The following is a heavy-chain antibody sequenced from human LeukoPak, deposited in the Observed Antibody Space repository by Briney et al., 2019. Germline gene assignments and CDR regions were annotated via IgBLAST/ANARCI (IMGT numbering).Heavy chain of an antibody. CDR1: GFTFSSYG. J-gene: IGHJ4*02. D-gene: IGHD6-13*01. V-gene: IGHV3-30*18. CDR2: ISYDGSNK. CDR3: AKDMYSSSWYYFDY. Sequence: GRSLRLSCAASGFTFSSYGMHWVRQAPGKGLEWVAVISYDGSNKYYADSVKGRFTISRDNSKNTLYLQMNSLRAEDTAVYYCAKDMYSSSWYYFDYWGQGTLVTVSS.